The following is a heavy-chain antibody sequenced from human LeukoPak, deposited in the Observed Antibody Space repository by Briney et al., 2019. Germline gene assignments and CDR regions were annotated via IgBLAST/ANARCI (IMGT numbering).Heavy chain of an antibody. Sequence: SETLSLTCAVYGGSFSGYYWSWIRQPPGKGLEWIGEINHSRSTNYNPSLKSRVTISVDTSKNQFSLKLSSVTAADTAVYYCARGQQLRSIFGVVTEYYFDYWGQGTLVTVSS. D-gene: IGHD3-3*01. CDR3: ARGQQLRSIFGVVTEYYFDY. J-gene: IGHJ4*02. CDR1: GGSFSGYY. CDR2: INHSRST. V-gene: IGHV4-34*01.